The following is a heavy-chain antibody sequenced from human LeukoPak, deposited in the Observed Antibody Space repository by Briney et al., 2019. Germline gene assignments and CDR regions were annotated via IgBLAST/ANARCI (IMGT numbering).Heavy chain of an antibody. Sequence: GASLKISCKASGYSFTTYWIGWVRQMPGQGVEWMGIIFPADSDTRYSPSFQGQVTVSADKSISTAYLQWSSLKASDTAMYYCARWVTADRGKKDAFDVWGQGTMVTVSS. V-gene: IGHV5-51*01. CDR2: IFPADSDT. D-gene: IGHD2-21*02. CDR3: ARWVTADRGKKDAFDV. CDR1: GYSFTTYW. J-gene: IGHJ3*01.